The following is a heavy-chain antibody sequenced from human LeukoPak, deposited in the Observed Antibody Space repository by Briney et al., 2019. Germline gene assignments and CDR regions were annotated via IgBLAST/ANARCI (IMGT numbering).Heavy chain of an antibody. D-gene: IGHD3-10*01. J-gene: IGHJ6*02. CDR1: GFTVSSNY. CDR2: IYSGGST. Sequence: GGSLRLSCAASGFTVSSNYMSWVRQAPGKGLEWVSVIYSGGSTYYADSVKGRFTITRDNSKNTLYLQMNSLRAEDTAVYYCARDRASGGMDVWGQGTTVTVSS. V-gene: IGHV3-53*01. CDR3: ARDRASGGMDV.